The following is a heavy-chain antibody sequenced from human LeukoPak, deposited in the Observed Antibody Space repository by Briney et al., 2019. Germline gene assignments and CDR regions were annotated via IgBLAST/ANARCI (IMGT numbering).Heavy chain of an antibody. Sequence: ASVKVTCKASGYTFTNNYLNWVRQAPGQGLEWMGMIYPRDGSTSYAQNFQGRVTITADESTSTAYMELSSLRSEDTAVYYCALMPYGSGSYYGIFYWGQGTLVTVSS. CDR2: IYPRDGST. J-gene: IGHJ4*02. CDR1: GYTFTNNY. D-gene: IGHD3-10*01. V-gene: IGHV1-46*01. CDR3: ALMPYGSGSYYGIFY.